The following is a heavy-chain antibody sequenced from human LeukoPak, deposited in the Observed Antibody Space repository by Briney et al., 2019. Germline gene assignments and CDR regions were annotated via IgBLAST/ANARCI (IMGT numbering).Heavy chain of an antibody. Sequence: SETLSLTCTVSGGSISSYYWSWIRQPPGKGLEWIVYIYYSGSTNYNPSLKSRVTISVDTSKNQFSLKLSSVTAADTAVYYCARSDFWSGYYIFDYWGQGTLVTVSS. J-gene: IGHJ4*02. CDR1: GGSISSYY. CDR2: IYYSGST. D-gene: IGHD3-3*01. CDR3: ARSDFWSGYYIFDY. V-gene: IGHV4-59*01.